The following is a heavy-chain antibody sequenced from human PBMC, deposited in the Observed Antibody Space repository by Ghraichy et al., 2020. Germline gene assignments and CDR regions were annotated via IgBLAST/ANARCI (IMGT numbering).Heavy chain of an antibody. CDR3: ARHRLAAAGTSPYHF. CDR2: IYYSGTT. CDR1: GGFINSFSYF. D-gene: IGHD6-13*01. J-gene: IGHJ4*02. V-gene: IGHV4-39*01. Sequence: PETLSLTCTVSGGFINSFSYFWAWIRQPPGKGLEWIGSIYYSGTTYYNPSLKSRVTISVDTPKNQFSLKVTSVTAADTAVYFCARHRLAAAGTSPYHFWGQGTLVTVSS.